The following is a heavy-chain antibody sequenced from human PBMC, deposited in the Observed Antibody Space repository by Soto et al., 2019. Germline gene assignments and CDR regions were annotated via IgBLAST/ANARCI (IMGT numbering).Heavy chain of an antibody. CDR1: GYSFTSYG. CDR2: ISAYNGYT. V-gene: IGHV1-18*01. CDR3: ARDWYCSGGSCHDCFDP. Sequence: QVQLVQSGAEVKKPGASVKVSCMASGYSFTSYGISWVRQAPGQGLEWMGWISAYNGYTRYTQHLQGRVTMTTDTSTSTAYLELRSLRSDDTAVYYCARDWYCSGGSCHDCFDPWGQGTLVTVSS. J-gene: IGHJ5*02. D-gene: IGHD2-15*01.